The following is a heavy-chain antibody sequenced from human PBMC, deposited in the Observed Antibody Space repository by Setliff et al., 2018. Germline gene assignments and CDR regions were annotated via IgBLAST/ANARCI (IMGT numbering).Heavy chain of an antibody. V-gene: IGHV4-34*01. Sequence: SETLRLSCAASGFTFSSYAITWIRQPPGKGLEWIGEINHSGSTNYNPSLKSRVTISVDTSKNQFSLKLSSVTAADTAVYYCATEKFPGDWGDYWGQGTLVTVSS. J-gene: IGHJ4*02. CDR1: GFTFSSYA. CDR2: INHSGST. D-gene: IGHD2-21*01. CDR3: ATEKFPGDWGDY.